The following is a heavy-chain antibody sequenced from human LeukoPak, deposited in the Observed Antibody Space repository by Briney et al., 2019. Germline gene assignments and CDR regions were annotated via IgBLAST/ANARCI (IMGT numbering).Heavy chain of an antibody. CDR3: ARHDSCSSTSCYFDY. J-gene: IGHJ4*02. V-gene: IGHV5-51*01. Sequence: KPGESLKISCKGSGYSFTSFWIGWVRQMPGKGLEWMGIIYPGDSDTRYGPSFQGQVTISADKSINTAYLQWSSLKASDTAMYYCARHDSCSSTSCYFDYWGQGTLVTVSS. CDR2: IYPGDSDT. CDR1: GYSFTSFW. D-gene: IGHD2-2*01.